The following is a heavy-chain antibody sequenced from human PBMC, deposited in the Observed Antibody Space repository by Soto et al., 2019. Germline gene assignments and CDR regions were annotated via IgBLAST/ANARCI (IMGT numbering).Heavy chain of an antibody. CDR1: GYTLTELS. CDR3: ATSPGRSYPLPVGY. J-gene: IGHJ4*02. CDR2: FDPEDGET. Sequence: ASVKVSFKVSGYTLTELSMHWVRQAPGKGLEWMGGFDPEDGETIYAQKFQGRVTMTEDTSTDTAYMELSSLRSEDTAVYYCATSPGRSYPLPVGYWGQGTLVTVSS. D-gene: IGHD1-26*01. V-gene: IGHV1-24*01.